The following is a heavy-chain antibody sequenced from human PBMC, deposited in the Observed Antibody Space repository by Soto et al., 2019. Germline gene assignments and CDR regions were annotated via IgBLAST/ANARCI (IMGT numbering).Heavy chain of an antibody. CDR3: ARDPKQKGYYSDSSGSNWFDY. D-gene: IGHD3-22*01. J-gene: IGHJ4*02. CDR2: IWYDGSNK. V-gene: IGHV3-33*01. Sequence: GASLRLSCAASGFNFSSYGMHWVRQAPGKGLEWVAVIWYDGSNKYYADSVKGRFTISRDNSKNTLYLQMNSLRAEDTAVYYCARDPKQKGYYSDSSGSNWFDYWGQGT. CDR1: GFNFSSYG.